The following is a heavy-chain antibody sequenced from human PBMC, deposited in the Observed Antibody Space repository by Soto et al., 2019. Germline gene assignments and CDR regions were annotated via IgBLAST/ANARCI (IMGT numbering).Heavy chain of an antibody. D-gene: IGHD4-17*01. CDR3: AKKGGGDYILGY. CDR2: IYWDDSK. J-gene: IGHJ4*02. Sequence: QITLKESGPTLVKPTQTLTLTGTFSGFSLSTNGVGVGWIRKPPGKALEWLTAIYWDDSKHYSPSLKSRLTITKDTSRKQVVLTMTNMDPVDTATYYCAKKGGGDYILGYWGQGTLVTVSS. CDR1: GFSLSTNGVG. V-gene: IGHV2-5*02.